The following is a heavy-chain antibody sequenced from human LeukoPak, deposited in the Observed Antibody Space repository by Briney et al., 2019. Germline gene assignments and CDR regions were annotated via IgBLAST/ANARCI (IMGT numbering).Heavy chain of an antibody. J-gene: IGHJ4*02. V-gene: IGHV3-11*01. Sequence: GGSLRLSCAVSGFTFTDTYMTWIRQAPGKGLESLSYISPSGTDISYADSVKGRFTISRDNAKNSLYLQMNSLRAEDTAVYYCARDPGHYYGSWGQGTLVTVSS. CDR2: ISPSGTDI. CDR1: GFTFTDTY. CDR3: ARDPGHYYGS. D-gene: IGHD3-10*01.